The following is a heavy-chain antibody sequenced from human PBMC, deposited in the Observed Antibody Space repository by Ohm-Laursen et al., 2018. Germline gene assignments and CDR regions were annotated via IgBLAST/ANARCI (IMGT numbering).Heavy chain of an antibody. CDR1: GYTFTGYY. CDR2: IIPILGIA. CDR3: ARDGRYSYGFVDY. V-gene: IGHV1-69*04. D-gene: IGHD5-18*01. Sequence: ASVKVSCKASGYTFTGYYMHWVRQAPGQGLEWMGRIIPILGIANYAQKFQGRVTITADKSTSTAYMELSSLRSEDTAVYYCARDGRYSYGFVDYWGQGTLVTVSS. J-gene: IGHJ4*02.